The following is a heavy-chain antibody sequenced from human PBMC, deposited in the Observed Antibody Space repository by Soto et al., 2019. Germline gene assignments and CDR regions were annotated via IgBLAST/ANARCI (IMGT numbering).Heavy chain of an antibody. CDR3: AREMWTRSGPQNFFDY. V-gene: IGHV1-46*01. CDR1: GYIFINYY. Sequence: ASVKVSCKASGYIFINYYIHWVRQAPGQGLEWIGIINPNGGSTNYAQKFQGRVTMARDTSTSTVYMDLSSLRSDDTAVYYCAREMWTRSGPQNFFDYWGQGALVTISS. J-gene: IGHJ4*02. CDR2: INPNGGST. D-gene: IGHD6-25*01.